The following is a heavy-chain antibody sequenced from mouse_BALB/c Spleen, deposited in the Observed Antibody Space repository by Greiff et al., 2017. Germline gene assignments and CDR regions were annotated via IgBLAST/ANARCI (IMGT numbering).Heavy chain of an antibody. V-gene: IGHV5-6-4*01. J-gene: IGHJ3*01. CDR2: ISSGGSYT. CDR1: GFTFSSYT. Sequence: EVNVVESGGGLVKPGGSLKLSCAASGFTFSSYTMSWVRQTPEKRLEWVATISSGGSYTYYPDSVKGRFTISRDNAKNTLYLQMSSLKSEDTAMYYCTREKEFAYWGQGTLVTVSA. CDR3: TREKEFAY.